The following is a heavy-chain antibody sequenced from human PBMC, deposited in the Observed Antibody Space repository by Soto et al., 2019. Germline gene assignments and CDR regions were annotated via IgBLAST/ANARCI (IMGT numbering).Heavy chain of an antibody. J-gene: IGHJ4*02. CDR1: GGSISSSSYY. V-gene: IGHV4-39*01. Sequence: SETLSLTCTVSGGSISSSSYYWGWIRQPPGKGLEWIGSIYYSGSTYYNPSLKSRVTISVDTSRNQFSLKLSSVTAADTAVYYCARGGVVVITTPFDYWGQGTLVTVSS. CDR3: ARGGVVVITTPFDY. CDR2: IYYSGST. D-gene: IGHD3-22*01.